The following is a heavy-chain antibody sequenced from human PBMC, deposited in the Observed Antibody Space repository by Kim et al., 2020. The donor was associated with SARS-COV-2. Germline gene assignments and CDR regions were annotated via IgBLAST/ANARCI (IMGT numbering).Heavy chain of an antibody. Sequence: QKFQGRVTITRDTSASTAYMELSSLRSEDTAVYYCARDRYYDILTGYLDPWGQGTLVTVSS. V-gene: IGHV1-3*01. D-gene: IGHD3-9*01. CDR3: ARDRYYDILTGYLDP. J-gene: IGHJ5*02.